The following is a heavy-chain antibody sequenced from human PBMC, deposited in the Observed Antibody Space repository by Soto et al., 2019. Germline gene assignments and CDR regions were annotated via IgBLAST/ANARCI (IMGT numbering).Heavy chain of an antibody. Sequence: QVQLVQSGAEVKKPGASVKVACKASGYDFTYFDINWVRQAPVQGLEWMGWMNPNGGSTNYAQKFQGRVTMTRDILISTAYMELTSLRSEHTAVYYCARDWTHCGFHHWGQGTLVTVSS. CDR1: GYDFTYFD. CDR2: MNPNGGST. V-gene: IGHV1-8*01. J-gene: IGHJ1*01. CDR3: ARDWTHCGFHH. D-gene: IGHD1-1*01.